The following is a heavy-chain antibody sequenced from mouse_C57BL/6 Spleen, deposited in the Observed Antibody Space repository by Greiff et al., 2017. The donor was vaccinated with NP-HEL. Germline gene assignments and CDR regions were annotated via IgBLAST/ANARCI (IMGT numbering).Heavy chain of an antibody. CDR3: ARYYGSSYPYYAMDY. J-gene: IGHJ4*01. CDR1: GYTFTSYW. CDR2: IYPGSGST. D-gene: IGHD1-1*01. V-gene: IGHV1-55*01. Sequence: QVQLQQSGAELVKPGASVKMSCKASGYTFTSYWITWVKQRPGQGLEWIGDIYPGSGSTNYNEKFKSKATLTVDTSSRTAYMQLSSLTSEDSAVYYCARYYGSSYPYYAMDYWGQGTSVTVSS.